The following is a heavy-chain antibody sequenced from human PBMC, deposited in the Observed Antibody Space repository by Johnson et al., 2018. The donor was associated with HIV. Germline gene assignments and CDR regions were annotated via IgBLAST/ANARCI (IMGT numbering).Heavy chain of an antibody. Sequence: VQLVESGGGVVQPGGSLRLSCAASGFTVSSNHMSWVRQAPGKGLEWVSFIYSGGTTYYADSVKGRFTISRDSSKNTLYLQMNSLRAEDTALYYCARLQSSGYWSFDAFDIWGEGTMVIVSS. CDR1: GFTVSSNH. D-gene: IGHD3-22*01. CDR2: IYSGGTT. J-gene: IGHJ3*02. CDR3: ARLQSSGYWSFDAFDI. V-gene: IGHV3-66*01.